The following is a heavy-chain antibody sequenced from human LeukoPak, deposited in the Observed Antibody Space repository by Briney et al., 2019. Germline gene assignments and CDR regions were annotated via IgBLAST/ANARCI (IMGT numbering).Heavy chain of an antibody. CDR1: GFAFSSSN. J-gene: IGHJ4*02. CDR2: ITSDGYI. CDR3: ARADYGDYGVDC. Sequence: GGSLRLSCAASGFAFSSSNLNWFRQAPGKGLEWVSSITSDGYIYYADSLKGRFSISRDNARNSLYLQMISLSSEDTAVYYCARADYGDYGVDCWGQGTLVTVSS. D-gene: IGHD4-17*01. V-gene: IGHV3-21*01.